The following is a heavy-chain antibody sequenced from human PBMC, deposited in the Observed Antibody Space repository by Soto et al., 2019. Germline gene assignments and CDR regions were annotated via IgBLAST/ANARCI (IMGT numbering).Heavy chain of an antibody. V-gene: IGHV3-30*18. D-gene: IGHD1-26*01. Sequence: QVQLVESGGGVVQPGRSLRLSCAASGFTFSHYAMHWVRQAPGKGLEWVALMSYDGSNEYYADSVKGRFTTSRDNSKNTLYLQMTSLRAEDTAVYSWWKAGSHSFDSWGQGTLVTFSS. J-gene: IGHJ4*02. CDR3: WKAGSHSFDS. CDR2: MSYDGSNE. CDR1: GFTFSHYA.